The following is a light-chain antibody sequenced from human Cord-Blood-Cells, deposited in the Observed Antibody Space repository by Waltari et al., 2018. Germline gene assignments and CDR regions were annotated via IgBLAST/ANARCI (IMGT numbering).Light chain of an antibody. J-gene: IGLJ3*02. Sequence: QSVLTQPPSSSATPGQRVTISCSGSSSNIGRNYRYCYQQLPGTAPKLLIYRNNQRPSGVPDRFSGAKSGTSASLAISGLRSEDEADYYCAAWDDSLSGSWVFGGGTKLTVL. V-gene: IGLV1-47*01. CDR2: RNN. CDR3: AAWDDSLSGSWV. CDR1: SSNIGRNY.